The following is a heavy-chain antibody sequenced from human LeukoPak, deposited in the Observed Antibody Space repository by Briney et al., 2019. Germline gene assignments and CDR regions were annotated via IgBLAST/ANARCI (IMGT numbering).Heavy chain of an antibody. V-gene: IGHV1-46*01. CDR2: INPSGGST. Sequence: GASVKVSCKASGYTFTSYFMHWVRQAPGQGLEWMGIINPSGGSTSYAQKFQGRVTMTRDTSTSMVYMELTSLRSEDTAVYYCARDPEGSGCYFDYCGQGTLVTVSS. J-gene: IGHJ4*02. CDR1: GYTFTSYF. D-gene: IGHD6-19*01. CDR3: ARDPEGSGCYFDY.